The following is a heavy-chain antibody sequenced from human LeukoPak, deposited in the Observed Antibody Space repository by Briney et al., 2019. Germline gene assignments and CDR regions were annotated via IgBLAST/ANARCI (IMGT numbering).Heavy chain of an antibody. D-gene: IGHD2-2*01. V-gene: IGHV1-2*02. CDR3: ATATTRARYCSSTSCPNWFDP. CDR1: GYTFTGYY. CDR2: INPNSGGT. Sequence: ASVKVSCKASGYTFTGYYMHWVRQAPGQGLEWMGWINPNSGGTNYAQKFQRRVTMTRDTSISTAYMELSRLRSDDTAVYYCATATTRARYCSSTSCPNWFDPWGQGTLVTVSS. J-gene: IGHJ5*02.